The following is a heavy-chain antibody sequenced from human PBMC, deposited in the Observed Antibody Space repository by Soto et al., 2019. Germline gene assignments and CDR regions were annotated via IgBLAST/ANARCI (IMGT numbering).Heavy chain of an antibody. J-gene: IGHJ6*02. CDR2: ISSSSSTI. Sequence: EVQLVESGGGLVQPGGSLRLSCGASGYIFSTYSMNWVRQAPGKGLEWVSYISSSSSTIYYADSVKGRFTISRDNAKNSLDLQMNSLRDEDTAVYYCKRDMREVLTMGYFYYGLDVWGPGTAVTVSS. CDR3: KRDMREVLTMGYFYYGLDV. V-gene: IGHV3-48*02. D-gene: IGHD1-26*01. CDR1: GYIFSTYS.